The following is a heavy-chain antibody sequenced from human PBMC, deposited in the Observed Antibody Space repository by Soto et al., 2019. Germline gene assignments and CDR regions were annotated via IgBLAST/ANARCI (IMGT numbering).Heavy chain of an antibody. CDR2: IWDDGSTK. CDR1: GFIFRNYA. CDR3: ARDVGSSGPFDH. D-gene: IGHD2-15*01. J-gene: IGHJ4*02. V-gene: IGHV3-33*01. Sequence: QVQLVESGGGVVQPGRSLRLSCAASGFIFRNYAMHWVRQAPGTGLEWVAVIWDDGSTKYYADSVEGRFTISRDISKNALYLQMVSLRAEDTAVYYCARDVGSSGPFDHWGEGTLVTASS.